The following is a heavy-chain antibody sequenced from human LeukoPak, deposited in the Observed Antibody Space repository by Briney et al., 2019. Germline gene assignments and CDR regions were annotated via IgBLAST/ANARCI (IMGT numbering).Heavy chain of an antibody. V-gene: IGHV4-59*08. CDR2: IYYSGST. CDR3: ARRAYHSSDFDY. J-gene: IGHJ4*02. CDR1: GGSISSYY. D-gene: IGHD3-22*01. Sequence: SETLSLTCTVSGGSISSYYWSWIRQPPGKGLEWIGYIYYSGSTNYNPSLKSRVTISVDTSKNQFSLKLSSVTAADTAVYYCARRAYHSSDFDYWGQGTLVTVSS.